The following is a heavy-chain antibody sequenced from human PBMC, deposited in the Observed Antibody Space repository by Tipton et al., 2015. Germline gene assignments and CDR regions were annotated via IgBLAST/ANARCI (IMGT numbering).Heavy chain of an antibody. CDR3: ARGRAYLN. D-gene: IGHD2/OR15-2a*01. CDR2: ISWKSGSL. V-gene: IGHV3-9*01. Sequence: SLRLSCAASGFSFDDYAMHWVRQAPGKGLEWVSGISWKSGSLGYADSAKGRFTISRDNAKNSLYLQMNSLRAEDTAVYYCARGRAYLNWGQGALVTVSS. CDR1: GFSFDDYA. J-gene: IGHJ4*02.